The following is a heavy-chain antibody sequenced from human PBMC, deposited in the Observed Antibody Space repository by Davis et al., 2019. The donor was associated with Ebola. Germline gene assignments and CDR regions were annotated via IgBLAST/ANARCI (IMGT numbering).Heavy chain of an antibody. CDR2: INAGNGNT. CDR3: ARGTCSSSPGWVKRNWFDP. Sequence: ASVKVSCKASGYTFTSYAMHWVRQAPGQRLEWMGWINAGNGNTKYSQKFQGRVTMTRDTSTSTVYMELSSLRSEDTAVYYCARGTCSSSPGWVKRNWFDPWGQGTLVTVSS. J-gene: IGHJ5*02. CDR1: GYTFTSYA. V-gene: IGHV1-3*01. D-gene: IGHD6-13*01.